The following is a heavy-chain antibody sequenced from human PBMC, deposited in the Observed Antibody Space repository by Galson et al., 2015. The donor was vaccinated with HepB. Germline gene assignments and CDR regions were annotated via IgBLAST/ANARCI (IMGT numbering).Heavy chain of an antibody. J-gene: IGHJ4*02. CDR1: GYTFTSYA. CDR2: VDPEDGET. Sequence: VKVSCKASGYTFTSYAMNWVRQAPGQGLEWMGLVDPEDGETIYTEKFQGRVTITADTSTDTAYMELSSLRSEDTAVYYCATVGRGSSGWYSYWGQGTLVTVSS. D-gene: IGHD6-19*01. V-gene: IGHV1-69-2*01. CDR3: ATVGRGSSGWYSY.